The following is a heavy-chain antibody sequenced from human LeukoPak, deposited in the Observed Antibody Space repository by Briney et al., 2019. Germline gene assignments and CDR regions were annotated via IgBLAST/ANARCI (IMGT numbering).Heavy chain of an antibody. D-gene: IGHD1-26*01. CDR2: IYYSGST. V-gene: IGHV4-39*01. CDR3: ARAIVGAPGRGFDY. CDR1: GGSISSSNYY. Sequence: SETLSLTCTVSGGSISSSNYYWGWIRQPPGKGLEWIGSIYYSGSTYYNPSLKSRVTISVVTSKNQFSLRLSSVTAADTAVYYCARAIVGAPGRGFDYWGQGTLVTVSS. J-gene: IGHJ4*02.